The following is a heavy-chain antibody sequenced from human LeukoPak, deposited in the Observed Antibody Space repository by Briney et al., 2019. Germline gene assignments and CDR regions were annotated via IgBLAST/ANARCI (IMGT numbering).Heavy chain of an antibody. CDR1: GYTFTGYY. CDR3: ASDSSVIRYFDWLLSYDAFDI. CDR2: INPNSGGT. D-gene: IGHD3-9*01. Sequence: ASVKVSCKASGYTFTGYYMHWVRQAPGQGLEWMGWINPNSGGTNYAQKFQGRVTMTRDTSISTAYMELSRLRSDDTAVYYCASDSSVIRYFDWLLSYDAFDIWGQGTMVTVSS. J-gene: IGHJ3*02. V-gene: IGHV1-2*02.